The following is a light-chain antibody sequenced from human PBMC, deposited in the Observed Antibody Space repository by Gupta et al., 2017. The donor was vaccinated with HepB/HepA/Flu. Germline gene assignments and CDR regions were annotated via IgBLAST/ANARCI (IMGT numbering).Light chain of an antibody. CDR2: DAS. CDR3: QQRSNALT. V-gene: IGKV3-11*01. J-gene: IGKJ5*01. Sequence: EIVLTQSPATLSLSPGERATLSCRASQSVSSYLAWYQQKPGQAPRLLIYDASNRATGIPARCSGRGSGTDFTLTISSLEPEDVAVYYCQQRSNALTFGQGTRLEIK. CDR1: QSVSSY.